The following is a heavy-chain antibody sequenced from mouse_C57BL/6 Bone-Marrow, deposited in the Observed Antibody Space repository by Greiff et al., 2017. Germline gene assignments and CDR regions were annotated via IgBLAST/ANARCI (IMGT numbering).Heavy chain of an antibody. V-gene: IGHV5-17*01. D-gene: IGHD1-1*01. Sequence: EVKLVESGGGLVKPGGSLKLSCAASGFTFSDYGMHWVRQAPEKGLEWVAYISSGSSTIYYADTVKGRFTISRDNAKNTLFLQMTSLRSEDTAMYYCARNDHGSSLYAMDDWGQGTSVTVSS. CDR2: ISSGSSTI. J-gene: IGHJ4*01. CDR1: GFTFSDYG. CDR3: ARNDHGSSLYAMDD.